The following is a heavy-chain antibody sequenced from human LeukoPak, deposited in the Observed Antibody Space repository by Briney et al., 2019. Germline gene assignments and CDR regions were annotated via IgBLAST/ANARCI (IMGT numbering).Heavy chain of an antibody. J-gene: IGHJ4*02. V-gene: IGHV3-20*04. D-gene: IGHD6-19*01. Sequence: TGGSLRLSCAASGFTFDDYAMSWVRQAPGKGLEWVSGIKWNGGSTGYVDSAKGRFTISRDNAKNSLYLQMNSLRAEDTALYYCARHQDSSGWYGSDNWGQGTLVTVSS. CDR3: ARHQDSSGWYGSDN. CDR1: GFTFDDYA. CDR2: IKWNGGST.